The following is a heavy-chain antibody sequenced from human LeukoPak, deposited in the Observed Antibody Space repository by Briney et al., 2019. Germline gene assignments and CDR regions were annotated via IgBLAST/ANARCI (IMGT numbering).Heavy chain of an antibody. CDR1: GFTFSSYW. Sequence: GGSLRLSCAASGFTFSSYWMSWVRQAPGKGLEWVANIKQDGSEKYYVDSVKGRFTISRDNAKNSLYLQMNSLRAEDTAVYYCARDGDGSSWYFYYYYMDVWGKGTTVTVSS. J-gene: IGHJ6*03. D-gene: IGHD6-13*01. V-gene: IGHV3-7*01. CDR2: IKQDGSEK. CDR3: ARDGDGSSWYFYYYYMDV.